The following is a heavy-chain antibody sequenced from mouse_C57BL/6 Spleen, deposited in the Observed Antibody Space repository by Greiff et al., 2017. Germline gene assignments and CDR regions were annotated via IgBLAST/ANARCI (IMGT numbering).Heavy chain of an antibody. CDR2: ISYDGSN. Sequence: EVKLMESGPGLVKPSQSLSLTCSVTGYSITSGYYWNWIRQFPGNKLEWMGYISYDGSNNYNPSLKNRISITRDTSKNQFFLKLNSVTTEDTATYYCARRHYGNYYYAMDYWGQGTSVTVSS. J-gene: IGHJ4*01. D-gene: IGHD2-1*01. CDR1: GYSITSGYY. CDR3: ARRHYGNYYYAMDY. V-gene: IGHV3-6*01.